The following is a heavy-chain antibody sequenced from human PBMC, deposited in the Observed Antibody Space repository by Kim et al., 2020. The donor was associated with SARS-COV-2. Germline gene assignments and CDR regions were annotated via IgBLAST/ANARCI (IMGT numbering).Heavy chain of an antibody. CDR2: ISGSGGHT. CDR3: ATKRTSTETTDWFDP. Sequence: GGSLRLSCAASGFTFSSYAMTWVRQSPRGGLECVSVISGSGGHTYYADSVKGRFTISRDNSKNTLYLQMNSLRAEDTAVYYCATKRTSTETTDWFDPWGQGTLVAVSS. V-gene: IGHV3-23*01. J-gene: IGHJ5*02. CDR1: GFTFSSYA. D-gene: IGHD4-4*01.